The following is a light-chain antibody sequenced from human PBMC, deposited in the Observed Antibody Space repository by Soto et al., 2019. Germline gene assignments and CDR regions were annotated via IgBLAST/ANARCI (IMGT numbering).Light chain of an antibody. Sequence: SVLTQPPSVSAAPGQKVTISCSGSGSNVGTYSVSWYQHLPGTAPKLLIYDSTTRPSGIPDRFSGSKSGTSATLGITGLQTGDEAEYYCGVWDRSLTTYVFGPGTKVTVL. CDR1: GSNVGTYS. CDR2: DST. CDR3: GVWDRSLTTYV. J-gene: IGLJ1*01. V-gene: IGLV1-51*01.